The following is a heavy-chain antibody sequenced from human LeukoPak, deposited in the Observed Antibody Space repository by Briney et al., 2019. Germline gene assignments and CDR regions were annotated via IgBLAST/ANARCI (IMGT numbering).Heavy chain of an antibody. J-gene: IGHJ4*02. Sequence: PSETLSLTCTVSGYSISSGYYWGWIRQPPGKGLEWIGSIYHSGSSYYNPSLKSRVTISVDTSKNQFSLKLSSVTAADTAVYYCAGGPTSSQGTFDYWGQGTLVTVSS. V-gene: IGHV4-38-2*02. CDR3: AGGPTSSQGTFDY. CDR1: GYSISSGYY. D-gene: IGHD2-2*01. CDR2: IYHSGSS.